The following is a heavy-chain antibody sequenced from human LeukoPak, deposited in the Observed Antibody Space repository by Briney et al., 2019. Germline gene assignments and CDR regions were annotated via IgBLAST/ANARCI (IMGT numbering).Heavy chain of an antibody. J-gene: IGHJ6*02. CDR2: ISYDGSNK. D-gene: IGHD2-2*01. Sequence: QPGRSLRLSWAASGFTFSSYGMHSVRQAPGKGLEWVAVISYDGSNKYYEDSVKGRFTIARENSKTTLYLQMNSLRAEDTAVYYCCSSTGYYYYGMDVWGQGTTVTVSS. CDR3: CSSTGYYYYGMDV. V-gene: IGHV3-30*03. CDR1: GFTFSSYG.